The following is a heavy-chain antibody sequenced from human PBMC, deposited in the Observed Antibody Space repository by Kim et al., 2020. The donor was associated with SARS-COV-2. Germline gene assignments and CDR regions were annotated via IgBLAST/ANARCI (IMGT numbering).Heavy chain of an antibody. CDR1: GGTFSSYA. CDR3: ARSADILTGYYEGSDYYGMDV. D-gene: IGHD3-9*01. CDR2: IIPIFGTA. V-gene: IGHV1-69*13. J-gene: IGHJ6*02. Sequence: SVKVSCKASGGTFSSYAISWVRQAPGQGLEWMGGIIPIFGTANYAQKFQGRVTITADESTSTAYMELSSLRSEDTAVYYCARSADILTGYYEGSDYYGMDVWGQGTTVTVSS.